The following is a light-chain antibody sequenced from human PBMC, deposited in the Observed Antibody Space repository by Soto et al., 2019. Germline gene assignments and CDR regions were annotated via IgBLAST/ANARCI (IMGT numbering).Light chain of an antibody. J-gene: IGKJ2*01. CDR1: QSINIY. CDR3: QQSYRSPYT. V-gene: IGKV1-39*01. Sequence: GDRVTLTCRASQSINIYLNWYQQKPGKAPTLLIYAASSLQSGVPSRFSGGGSRTDFTRTISSLQTEDFATYYWQQSYRSPYTFGQGTKLEI. CDR2: AAS.